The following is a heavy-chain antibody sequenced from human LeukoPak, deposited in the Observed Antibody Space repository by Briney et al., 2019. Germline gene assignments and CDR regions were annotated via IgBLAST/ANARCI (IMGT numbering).Heavy chain of an antibody. V-gene: IGHV1-69*05. CDR3: ARDGYKNYYDSSGYSPFDY. CDR2: IIPIFGTA. D-gene: IGHD3-22*01. J-gene: IGHJ4*02. CDR1: GGTFSSYA. Sequence: GSSVKASCKASGGTFSSYAISWVRQAPGQGLEWMGGIIPIFGTANYAQKFQGRVTITTDESTSTAYMELSSLRSEDTAVYYCARDGYKNYYDSSGYSPFDYWGQGTLVTVSS.